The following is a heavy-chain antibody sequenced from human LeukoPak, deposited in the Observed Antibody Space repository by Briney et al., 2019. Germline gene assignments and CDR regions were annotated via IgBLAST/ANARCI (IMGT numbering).Heavy chain of an antibody. Sequence: SETLSLTCTVSGGSISSSSYYWGWIRQPPGKGLEWIGSIYYSGSTYYNPSLKSRVTISVDTSKNQFSLKLSSVTAADTAVYYCARLSYYSSSWYATPYYYYYMDVWGKGTTVTISS. CDR3: ARLSYYSSSWYATPYYYYYMDV. V-gene: IGHV4-39*01. D-gene: IGHD6-13*01. J-gene: IGHJ6*03. CDR1: GGSISSSSYY. CDR2: IYYSGST.